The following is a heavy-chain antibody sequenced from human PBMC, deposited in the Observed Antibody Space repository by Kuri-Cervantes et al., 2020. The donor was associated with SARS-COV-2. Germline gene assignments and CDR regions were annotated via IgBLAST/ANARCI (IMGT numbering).Heavy chain of an antibody. J-gene: IGHJ4*02. CDR1: GFTFSDYY. D-gene: IGHD6-19*01. CDR2: ISSSGSTI. V-gene: IGHV3-11*01. CDR3: ARVAVAALDY. Sequence: GESLKISCAASGFTFSDYYMSWIRQAPGKGLEWVSYISSSGSTIYYADSVKGRFTISRDNAKNSLYLQMNSLRAEDTAVYYCARVAVAALDYWGQGTLVTVSS.